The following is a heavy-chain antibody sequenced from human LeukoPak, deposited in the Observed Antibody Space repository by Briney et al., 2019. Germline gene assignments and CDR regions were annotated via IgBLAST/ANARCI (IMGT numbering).Heavy chain of an antibody. CDR2: IYPGDSDT. CDR1: GCSFANYW. Sequence: GGSLRLSCKGSGCSFANYWIVWVRQMPGKGLELMGVIYPGDSDTRYSPSFQGQVTISADKSISTAYLQWSSLKASDTAMYYCARRVSGYDVCDYWGQGTLVTVSS. J-gene: IGHJ4*02. V-gene: IGHV5-51*01. CDR3: ARRVSGYDVCDY. D-gene: IGHD5-12*01.